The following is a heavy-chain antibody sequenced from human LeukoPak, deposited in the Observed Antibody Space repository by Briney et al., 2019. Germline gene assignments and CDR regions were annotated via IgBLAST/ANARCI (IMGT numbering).Heavy chain of an antibody. Sequence: SETLSLTCAVYGGSFSGYYWSWIRQPPGKGLEWIGEINHSGSTNYNPSLKSRVTISVDTSKNQFSLKLSSVTAADTAVYYFALIVVVAATADDYWGQGTLVTVSS. CDR2: INHSGST. CDR1: GGSFSGYY. J-gene: IGHJ4*02. CDR3: ALIVVVAATADDY. D-gene: IGHD2-15*01. V-gene: IGHV4-34*01.